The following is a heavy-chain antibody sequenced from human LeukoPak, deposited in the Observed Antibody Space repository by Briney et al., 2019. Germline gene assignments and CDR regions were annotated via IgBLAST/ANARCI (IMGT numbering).Heavy chain of an antibody. CDR1: GFTSSSYA. J-gene: IGHJ4*02. D-gene: IGHD6-13*01. CDR3: AKSVAAAGTKGPFDY. V-gene: IGHV3-23*01. CDR2: ISGSGGSA. Sequence: GGSLRLSCAASGFTSSSYAMSWVRQAPGKGLEWVSAISGSGGSAYYADSVKGRFTISRDNSKNTLYLQMNSLRAEDTAVYYCAKSVAAAGTKGPFDYWGQGTLVTVSS.